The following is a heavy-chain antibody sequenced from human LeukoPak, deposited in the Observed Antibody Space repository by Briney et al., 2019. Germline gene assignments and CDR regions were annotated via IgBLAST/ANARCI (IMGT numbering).Heavy chain of an antibody. Sequence: PSETLSLPCTVSGGSISRYYWSWIRQPPGRGREWSGYIYYSRSNNYNYTLKSRVTISVDTSKNQFSLKLSSVTAADTAVYYCARASAAGTGRSYYYYGMDVWGQGTTVTVSS. J-gene: IGHJ6*02. CDR3: ARASAAGTGRSYYYYGMDV. V-gene: IGHV4-59*01. CDR2: IYYSRSN. D-gene: IGHD6-13*01. CDR1: GGSISRYY.